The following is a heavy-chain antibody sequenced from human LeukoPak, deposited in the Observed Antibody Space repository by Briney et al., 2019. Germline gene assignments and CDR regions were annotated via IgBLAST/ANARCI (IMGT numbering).Heavy chain of an antibody. D-gene: IGHD2-15*01. V-gene: IGHV3-21*01. J-gene: IGHJ4*02. Sequence: GGSLRLSCAASGFIFSHYSMNWVRQAPGKGLEWVSSISGSSSYKYHADSVKSRFTISRDNAKRSLYLQMNSLRAEDTAVYYCARDEEEYCSGGSCSSFRYWGQGTLVTISS. CDR2: ISGSSSYK. CDR3: ARDEEEYCSGGSCSSFRY. CDR1: GFIFSHYS.